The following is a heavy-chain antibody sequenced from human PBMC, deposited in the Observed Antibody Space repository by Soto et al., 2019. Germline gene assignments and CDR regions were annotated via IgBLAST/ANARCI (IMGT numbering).Heavy chain of an antibody. V-gene: IGHV1-69*08. Sequence: QVQLVQSGAEVKKPGSSVKVSCKASGGTFSSFTISWVRQAPGQGLEWMGRIIPILGIANYAQKFQGRVTITADKSTSTAYMELSSLRSEDTAVYYCARDWGSGWYFDYWGQGTLVTVSS. CDR1: GGTFSSFT. J-gene: IGHJ4*02. CDR3: ARDWGSGWYFDY. CDR2: IIPILGIA. D-gene: IGHD6-19*01.